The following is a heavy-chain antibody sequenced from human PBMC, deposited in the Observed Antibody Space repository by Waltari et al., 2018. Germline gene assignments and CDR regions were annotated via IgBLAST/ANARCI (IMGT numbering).Heavy chain of an antibody. J-gene: IGHJ3*02. CDR2: IYYRGST. CDR1: GGSISSYY. V-gene: IGHV4-59*01. CDR3: ARDSGGIAVDAFDI. D-gene: IGHD2-15*01. Sequence: QVQLQESGPGLVKPSETLSLTCTVSGGSISSYYWSWIRQPPGKGLEWIGYIYYRGSTNYNPSRKSRVTISVDTSKNQFSLKLSSVTAADTAVYYCARDSGGIAVDAFDIWGQGTMVTVSS.